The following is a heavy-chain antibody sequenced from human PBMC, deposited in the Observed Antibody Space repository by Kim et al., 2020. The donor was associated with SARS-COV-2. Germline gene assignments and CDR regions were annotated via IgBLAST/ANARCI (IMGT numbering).Heavy chain of an antibody. CDR2: INHSGST. J-gene: IGHJ4*02. CDR3: ARGVRAAAPPWAIAVFDY. CDR1: GGSFSGYY. Sequence: SETLSLTCAVYGGSFSGYYWSWIRQPPGKGLEWIGEINHSGSTNYNPSLKSRVTISVDTSKNQFSLKLSSVTAADTAVYYCARGVRAAAPPWAIAVFDYWGQGTLVTVSS. V-gene: IGHV4-34*01. D-gene: IGHD6-13*01.